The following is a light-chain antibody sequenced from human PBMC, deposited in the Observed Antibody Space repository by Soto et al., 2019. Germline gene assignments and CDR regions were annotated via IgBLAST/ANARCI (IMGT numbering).Light chain of an antibody. J-gene: IGLJ1*01. CDR1: SSDVGAYTY. Sequence: QSVLTPPASGYGSPGQSITISCTGTSSDVGAYTYVSWYQQHPGKAPKLMIYDVSNRPSGVSNRFSGSKSGNTAFLIISGLQAEDEADYYCTSYTSNSTPYVFGGGTKVTVL. V-gene: IGLV2-14*01. CDR2: DVS. CDR3: TSYTSNSTPYV.